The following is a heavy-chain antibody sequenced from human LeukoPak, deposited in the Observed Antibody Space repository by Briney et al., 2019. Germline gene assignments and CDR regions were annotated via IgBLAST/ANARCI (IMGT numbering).Heavy chain of an antibody. CDR2: INHSGST. CDR1: GGSFSGYY. V-gene: IGHV4-34*01. J-gene: IGHJ6*03. CDR3: ARHAREPYYYYYYMDV. D-gene: IGHD1-26*01. Sequence: SETLSLTCAVYGGSFSGYYWSWLRQPPGKGLEGIGEINHSGSTNYNPSLKSRVTISVDTSKNQFSLKLSSVTAADTAVYYCARHAREPYYYYYYMDVWGKGTTVTISS.